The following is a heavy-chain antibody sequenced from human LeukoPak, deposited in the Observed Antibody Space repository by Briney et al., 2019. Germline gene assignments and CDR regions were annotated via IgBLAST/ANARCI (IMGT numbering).Heavy chain of an antibody. CDR2: IYYSGST. CDR3: AQFGYYDSSGYYYVKAFDI. D-gene: IGHD3-22*01. CDR1: GGSISSYY. V-gene: IGHV4-59*12. Sequence: SETLSLTCTVSGGSISSYYWSWIRQPPGKGLEWIGYIYYSGSTSYNPSLKSRVTISVDTSKKQFSLKLSSVTAADTAVYYCAQFGYYDSSGYYYVKAFDIWGQGTMVTVSS. J-gene: IGHJ3*02.